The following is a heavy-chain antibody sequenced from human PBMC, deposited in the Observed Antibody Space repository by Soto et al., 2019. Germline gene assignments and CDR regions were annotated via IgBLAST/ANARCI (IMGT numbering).Heavy chain of an antibody. CDR2: INPNSGGT. Sequence: ASVKVSCKASGYTFTGYYMHWVRQAPGQGLEWMGWINPNSGGTNYAQKFQGWVTMTRDTSISTAYMELRRLRSDDTAVYYCARGGSGSYPYYYYHYGMDVWGQGNTVTVSS. J-gene: IGHJ6*02. CDR1: GYTFTGYY. V-gene: IGHV1-2*04. CDR3: ARGGSGSYPYYYYHYGMDV. D-gene: IGHD3-10*01.